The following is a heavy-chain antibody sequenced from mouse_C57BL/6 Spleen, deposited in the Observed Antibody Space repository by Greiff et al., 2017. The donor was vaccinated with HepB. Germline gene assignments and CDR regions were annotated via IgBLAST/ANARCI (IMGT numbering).Heavy chain of an antibody. V-gene: IGHV1-15*01. D-gene: IGHD2-1*01. J-gene: IGHJ4*01. CDR1: GYTFTDYE. CDR2: IDPETGGT. Sequence: QVQLQQSGAELVRPGASVTLSCKASGYTFTDYEMHWVKQTPVHGLEWIGAIDPETGGTAYNQKFKGKAILTADKSSSTAYMELRSLTSEDSAEYYWKRRRFDGKYNAMDDWGQGTTVTVAS. CDR3: KRRRFDGKYNAMDD.